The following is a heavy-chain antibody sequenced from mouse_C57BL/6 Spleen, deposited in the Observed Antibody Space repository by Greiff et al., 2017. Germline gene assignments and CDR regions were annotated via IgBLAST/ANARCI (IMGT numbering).Heavy chain of an antibody. CDR1: GYTFTSYT. CDR3: ARGYYSNYEVDY. V-gene: IGHV1-4*01. Sequence: QVQLKESGAELARPGASVKMSCKASGYTFTSYTMHWVKQRPGQGLEWIGYINPSSGYTKYNQKFKDKATLTADKSSSTAYMQLSSLTSEDSAVYYCARGYYSNYEVDYWGQGTTLTVSS. CDR2: INPSSGYT. D-gene: IGHD2-5*01. J-gene: IGHJ2*01.